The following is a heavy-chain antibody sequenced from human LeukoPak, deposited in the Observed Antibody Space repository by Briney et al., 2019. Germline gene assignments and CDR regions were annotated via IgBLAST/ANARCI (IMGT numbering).Heavy chain of an antibody. V-gene: IGHV1-69*05. Sequence: SVEVSCKASGGTFRNYVINWVRQAPGQGLEWMGMIIAVFGTGNYAQKFQARVTITTDEAMSTAYMELNSLRSEDTAVYYCARGYSSTQNWSDPWGQGTLVTVSS. CDR2: IIAVFGTG. D-gene: IGHD2-2*01. CDR1: GGTFRNYV. J-gene: IGHJ5*02. CDR3: ARGYSSTQNWSDP.